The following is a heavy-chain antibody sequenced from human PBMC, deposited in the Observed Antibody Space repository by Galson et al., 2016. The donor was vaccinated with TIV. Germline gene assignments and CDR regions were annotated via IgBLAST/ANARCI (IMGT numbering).Heavy chain of an antibody. Sequence: SVKVPCKASGDTFNSYGIAWVRQAPGQGLEWMGGIIPMIGTPKYAQKFQGRVTITADKSTSTAYMELSSLRSEDTARYYCARVVLAYSNYDGYYHGMDVWGQGTTVTVSS. CDR3: ARVVLAYSNYDGYYHGMDV. D-gene: IGHD4-11*01. CDR2: IIPMIGTP. J-gene: IGHJ6*02. CDR1: GDTFNSYG. V-gene: IGHV1-69*06.